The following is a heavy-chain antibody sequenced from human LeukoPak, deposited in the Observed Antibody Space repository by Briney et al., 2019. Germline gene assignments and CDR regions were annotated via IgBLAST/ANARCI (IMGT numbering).Heavy chain of an antibody. CDR1: GGSISSYY. CDR3: ARTYGVIPINWFDP. CDR2: IYYSGST. Sequence: SETLSLTCTVSGGSISSYYWSWIRQPPGKGLEWIGYIYYSGSTNYNPSLKSRVTISVDTSKNQFSLKLSSVTAADTAVYYCARTYGVIPINWFDPWGQGTLVTVSS. V-gene: IGHV4-59*12. D-gene: IGHD4-17*01. J-gene: IGHJ5*02.